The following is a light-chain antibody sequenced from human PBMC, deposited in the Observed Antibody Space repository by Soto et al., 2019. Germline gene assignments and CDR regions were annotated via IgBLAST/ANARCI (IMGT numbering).Light chain of an antibody. CDR3: QKDNSAPLT. J-gene: IGKJ5*01. V-gene: IGKV1-27*01. CDR1: QGISNY. Sequence: EMTQSPPSLSASVGDRVRITCGASQGISNYLAWYQQRPGKVPKLLIYAASTLQSGVPSRFSGSGSGTDFTLTISSLQPEDVATYYCQKDNSAPLTFGQGTRPEVK. CDR2: AAS.